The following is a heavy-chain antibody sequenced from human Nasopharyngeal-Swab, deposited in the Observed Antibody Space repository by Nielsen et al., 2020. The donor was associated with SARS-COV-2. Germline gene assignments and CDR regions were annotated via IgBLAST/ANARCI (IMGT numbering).Heavy chain of an antibody. CDR3: ARFDFWSGYSYYGMDV. J-gene: IGHJ6*02. CDR1: GGSISSGSYY. D-gene: IGHD3-3*01. CDR2: IYTSGST. Sequence: SETLSLTCTVSGGSISSGSYYWSWIRQPAGKGLEWIGRIYTSGSTNYNPSLKSRVTISVDTSKNQFSQKLSSVTAADTAVYYCARFDFWSGYSYYGMDVWGQGTTVTVSS. V-gene: IGHV4-61*02.